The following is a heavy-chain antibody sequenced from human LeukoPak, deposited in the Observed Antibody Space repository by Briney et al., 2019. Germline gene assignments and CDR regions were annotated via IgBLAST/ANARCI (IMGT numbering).Heavy chain of an antibody. J-gene: IGHJ3*02. Sequence: GSLRLSCTASGFNFSTYWMTWVRHVPGKGLEWIGEINHSGSTNYNPSLKSRVTISVDTSKNQFSLKLSSVTAADTAVYYCARLRFRAYMVRGVAPGGAFDIWGQGTMVTVSS. V-gene: IGHV4-34*01. D-gene: IGHD3-10*01. CDR3: ARLRFRAYMVRGVAPGGAFDI. CDR1: GFNFSTYW. CDR2: INHSGST.